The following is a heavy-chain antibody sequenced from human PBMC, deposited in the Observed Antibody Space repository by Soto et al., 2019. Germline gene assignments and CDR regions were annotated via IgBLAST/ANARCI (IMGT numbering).Heavy chain of an antibody. CDR3: ARDSLGGSGSYLHYYYYYGMDV. V-gene: IGHV1-18*01. CDR2: ISAYNGNT. CDR1: GYTFTSYG. J-gene: IGHJ6*02. Sequence: ASVKVSCKASGYTFTSYGISWVRQAPGQGXEWTGWISAYNGNTNYAQKLQGRVTMTTDTSTSTAYMELRSLRSDDTAVYYCARDSLGGSGSYLHYYYYYGMDVWGQGTTVTVSS. D-gene: IGHD3-10*01.